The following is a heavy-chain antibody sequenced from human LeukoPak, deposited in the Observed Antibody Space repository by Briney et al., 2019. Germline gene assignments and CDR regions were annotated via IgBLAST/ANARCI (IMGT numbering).Heavy chain of an antibody. J-gene: IGHJ4*02. CDR2: IYDSGST. CDR1: GGSISSYY. Sequence: SETLSLTCTVSGGSISSYYWSWIRQPPGKGLEWIGYIYDSGSTNYNPSLKSRVTISVDTSKNQFSLKLSSVTAADTAVYYCARVPGDIAVAGTGGYHFDYWGQGTLVTVSS. CDR3: ARVPGDIAVAGTGGYHFDY. V-gene: IGHV4-59*01. D-gene: IGHD6-19*01.